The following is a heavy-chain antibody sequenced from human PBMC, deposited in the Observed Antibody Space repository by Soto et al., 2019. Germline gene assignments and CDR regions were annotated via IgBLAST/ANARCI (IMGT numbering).Heavy chain of an antibody. CDR1: GFICGSYD. Sequence: GGSLRLSCAASGFICGSYDMSWVRQAPGKGLEWVSTILVDGRTFYVASVKGRFTISRDSSQNTVYLQMNSLTAGDTALYYCAKATATGGGAFDICGQGTKVTVSS. J-gene: IGHJ3*02. D-gene: IGHD2-8*02. CDR3: AKATATGGGAFDI. CDR2: ILVDGRT. V-gene: IGHV3-23*01.